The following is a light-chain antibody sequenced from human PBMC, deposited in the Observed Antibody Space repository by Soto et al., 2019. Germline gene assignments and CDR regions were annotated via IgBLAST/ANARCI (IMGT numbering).Light chain of an antibody. V-gene: IGKV4-1*01. CDR2: WAS. CDR3: QQYYTTPWT. CDR1: QSVLYSSDNKNY. J-gene: IGKJ1*01. Sequence: DIVMTQSPDSLAVSLGERATINCKSSQSVLYSSDNKNYLTWYQQRPGQPPTLLIYWASTRESGVPDRFSGSGSGTDFTLTIRSLQAEDVAVYYCQQYYTTPWTFGQGTKVEI.